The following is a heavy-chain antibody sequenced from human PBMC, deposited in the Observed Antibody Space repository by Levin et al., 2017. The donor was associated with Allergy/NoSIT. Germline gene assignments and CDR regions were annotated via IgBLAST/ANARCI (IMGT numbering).Heavy chain of an antibody. J-gene: IGHJ4*02. CDR2: IGSSSSTI. CDR3: ARVVSYGFFDY. V-gene: IGHV3-48*01. CDR1: GFTFSSYS. Sequence: PPGGSLRLSCAASGFTFSSYSMNWVRQAPGKGLEWVSYIGSSSSTIYYADSVKGRFTISRDNAKKSLYLQMNSLRAEDTAVYYCARVVSYGFFDYWGQGTLVTVSS. D-gene: IGHD5-18*01.